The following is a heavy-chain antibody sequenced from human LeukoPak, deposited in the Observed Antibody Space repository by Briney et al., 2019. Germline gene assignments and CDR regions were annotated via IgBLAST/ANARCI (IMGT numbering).Heavy chain of an antibody. CDR1: GFTFSSYG. Sequence: GGSLRLSCAASGFTFSSYGMHWVRRAPGKGLEWVAVISYDGSNKYYADSVKGRFTISRDNSKNTLYLQMNSLRAEDTAVYYCAILVVPAAIFDYWGQGTLVTVSS. CDR3: AILVVPAAIFDY. CDR2: ISYDGSNK. D-gene: IGHD2-2*01. J-gene: IGHJ4*02. V-gene: IGHV3-30*03.